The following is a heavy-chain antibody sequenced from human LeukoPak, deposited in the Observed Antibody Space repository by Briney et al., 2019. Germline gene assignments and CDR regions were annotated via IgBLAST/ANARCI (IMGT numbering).Heavy chain of an antibody. CDR3: ARTYDFGRGPPGDAFDN. D-gene: IGHD3-3*01. Sequence: GGSLRLSCAASGFTFSSYSMNWVRQAPGKGLEWVSSISSSSSYIYYADSVKGRFTISRDNAKNSLYLQMNSLRAEDTAVYCCARTYDFGRGPPGDAFDNWGPGTWVIVSA. J-gene: IGHJ3*02. CDR1: GFTFSSYS. CDR2: ISSSSSYI. V-gene: IGHV3-21*01.